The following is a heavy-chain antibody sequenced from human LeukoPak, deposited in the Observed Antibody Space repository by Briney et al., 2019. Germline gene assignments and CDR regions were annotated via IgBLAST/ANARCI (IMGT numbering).Heavy chain of an antibody. CDR1: DDSISNYY. D-gene: IGHD2-2*01. Sequence: PSETLSLTCTVSDDSISNYYWSWIRQPPGKGLEWIGFIYYSGSTNYNPSLKSRVTISVDTSKNQFSLKVNSVTAADTAVYYCARHRGLKVAPDYWGQGTLVTVSS. CDR3: ARHRGLKVAPDY. CDR2: IYYSGST. J-gene: IGHJ4*02. V-gene: IGHV4-59*08.